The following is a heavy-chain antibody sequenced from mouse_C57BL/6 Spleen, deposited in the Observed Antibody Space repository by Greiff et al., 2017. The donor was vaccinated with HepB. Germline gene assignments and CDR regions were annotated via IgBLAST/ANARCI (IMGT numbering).Heavy chain of an antibody. CDR1: GYTFTSYW. CDR2: IDPSDSET. Sequence: VQLQQSGAELVRPGSSVKLSCKASGYTFTSYWMHWVKQRPIQGLEWIGNIDPSDSETHYNQKFKDKATLTVDKSSSTAYMQLSSLTSEDSAVYYCARGNYEAWFAYWGQGTLVTVSA. CDR3: ARGNYEAWFAY. D-gene: IGHD1-1*01. J-gene: IGHJ3*01. V-gene: IGHV1-52*01.